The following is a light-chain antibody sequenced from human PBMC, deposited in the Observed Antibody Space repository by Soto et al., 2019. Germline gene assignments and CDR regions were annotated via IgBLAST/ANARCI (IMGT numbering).Light chain of an antibody. CDR3: AVWDDSLNAWV. V-gene: IGLV1-44*01. CDR1: PSNIGSNT. J-gene: IGLJ3*02. Sequence: QSVLTQPPSASGTPGQSVTISCSGSPSNIGSNTVNWYQQLPGTAPKLLVYSNDQRPSGVPDRFSASKSGTSAFLAISGLQSEDEADYDCAVWDDSLNAWVFGGGTKVTVL. CDR2: SND.